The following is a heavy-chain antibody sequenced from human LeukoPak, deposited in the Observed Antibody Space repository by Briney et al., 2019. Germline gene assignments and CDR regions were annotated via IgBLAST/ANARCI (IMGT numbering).Heavy chain of an antibody. Sequence: SVKVSCKAPGGTFSSYAISWVRQAPGQGLEWMGRIIPILGIANYAQKFQGRVTITVDKSTSTAYMELSNLRSEDTAVYYCAALNGYYYYGMDVWGQGTTVTVSS. CDR1: GGTFSSYA. D-gene: IGHD1-1*01. V-gene: IGHV1-69*04. CDR2: IIPILGIA. CDR3: AALNGYYYYGMDV. J-gene: IGHJ6*02.